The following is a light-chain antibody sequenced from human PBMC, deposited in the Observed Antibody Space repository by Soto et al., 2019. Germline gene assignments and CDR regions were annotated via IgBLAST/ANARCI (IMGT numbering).Light chain of an antibody. V-gene: IGKV1-39*01. CDR2: AAS. Sequence: DIQMTQSPSSLSASVGDRVTITCRASQSISSYLNWYQQKPWKAPKLLIYAASSLKSGVPSRFSGSGSATDFTLTISSLQPEDFATYYCQQSYSTPTFGQGTKLVIK. CDR1: QSISSY. J-gene: IGKJ2*01. CDR3: QQSYSTPT.